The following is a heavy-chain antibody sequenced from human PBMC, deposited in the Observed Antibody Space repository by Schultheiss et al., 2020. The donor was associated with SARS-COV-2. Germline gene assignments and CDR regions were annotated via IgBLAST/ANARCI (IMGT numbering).Heavy chain of an antibody. Sequence: GGSLRLSCAASGFTFSSYAMHWVRQAPGKGLEWVAVIWYDGSNKYYADSVKGRFTISRDNSKNTLYVQMNSLRAEDTAVYYCAKGGRWRQLVLDMDVWGKGTTVTVSS. D-gene: IGHD6-13*01. J-gene: IGHJ6*03. CDR3: AKGGRWRQLVLDMDV. V-gene: IGHV3-33*06. CDR2: IWYDGSNK. CDR1: GFTFSSYA.